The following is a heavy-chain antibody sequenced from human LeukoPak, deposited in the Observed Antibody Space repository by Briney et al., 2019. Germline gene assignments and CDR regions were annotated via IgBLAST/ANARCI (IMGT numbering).Heavy chain of an antibody. CDR2: INQGGST. CDR1: GGSFSGYY. V-gene: IGHV4-34*01. D-gene: IGHD3-10*01. CDR3: ARRGGGRITMVREIVS. Sequence: SETLSLTCAVYGGSFSGYYWSWIRQPLGKGLEWIGEINQGGSTNYNPSLRSRLTISVDTSKNQFSLKLSSVTAADTAVYCCARRGGGRITMVREIVSWGQGTQVTVSS. J-gene: IGHJ4*02.